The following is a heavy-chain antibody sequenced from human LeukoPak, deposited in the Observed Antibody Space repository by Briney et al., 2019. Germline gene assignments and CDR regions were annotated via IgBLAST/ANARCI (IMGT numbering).Heavy chain of an antibody. CDR3: ARVPYYYDSSGYS. CDR1: GGSFSGYY. Sequence: SETLSLTCAVYGGSFSGYYWSWIRQPPGKGLEWIGEISYSGNTNYNPSLRSRVTISVDTSKNQFSLKLSSVTAADTAVYYCARVPYYYDSSGYSWGQGTLVTVSS. V-gene: IGHV4-34*01. CDR2: ISYSGNT. D-gene: IGHD3-22*01. J-gene: IGHJ4*02.